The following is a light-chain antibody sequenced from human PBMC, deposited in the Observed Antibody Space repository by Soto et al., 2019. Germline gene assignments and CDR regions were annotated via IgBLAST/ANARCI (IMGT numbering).Light chain of an antibody. CDR3: QQYGSSPPIT. CDR2: GAS. V-gene: IGKV3-20*01. Sequence: EIVLTQSPGTLSLSPGERATLSCRASQSVSSSYLAWSQQKPGQAPRLLIYGASSRATGIPDRFSGRGSGTDFTLIISRLESEDFAVYYCQQYGSSPPITFGQGTRLEIK. CDR1: QSVSSSY. J-gene: IGKJ5*01.